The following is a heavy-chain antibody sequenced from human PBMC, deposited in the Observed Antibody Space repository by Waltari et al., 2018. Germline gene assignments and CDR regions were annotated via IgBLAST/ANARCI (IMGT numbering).Heavy chain of an antibody. J-gene: IGHJ4*02. CDR2: MNHYGSIT. CDR3: VLYSSEFLGDC. Sequence: QLGESGGGLVQPGGSLTLSCAASGFTFSIDWLHWVSQTPGKGLLSVEHMNHYGSITNYAESVKCRFTISRDNAKNTLFLQMNSLISDDTALYYCVLYSSEFLGDCWGWGTLVTVSS. D-gene: IGHD6-25*01. CDR1: GFTFSIDW. V-gene: IGHV3-74*01.